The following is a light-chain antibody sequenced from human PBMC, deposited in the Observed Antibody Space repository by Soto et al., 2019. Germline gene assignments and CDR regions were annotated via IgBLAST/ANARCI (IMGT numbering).Light chain of an antibody. Sequence: QSALTQPPSASGSPGQSVTISCTGTSSDVGGYNYVSWYQQHPGKAPKLMIYEVSKRPSGVPDRFSGSKSDNTASLTVSGLQAEDEADYYCNSYAGGHNLVFGGGTKLTVL. CDR2: EVS. CDR3: NSYAGGHNLV. CDR1: SSDVGGYNY. V-gene: IGLV2-8*01. J-gene: IGLJ2*01.